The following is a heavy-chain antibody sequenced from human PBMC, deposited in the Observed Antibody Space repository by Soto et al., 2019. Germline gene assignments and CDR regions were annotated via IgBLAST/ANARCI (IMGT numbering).Heavy chain of an antibody. V-gene: IGHV4-30-4*01. Sequence: VQLQGSGPGLLKPSQTLSLTCTVSGASVNTGDYYWSYIRQPPGKGLEWLGYIFYSGDTYYNPSIKSRATTSLTTYRNQISLTLTSAADSDTALYYCVGTGTAYDFWGQGTLVTVSS. J-gene: IGHJ1*01. CDR3: VGTGTAYDF. CDR1: GASVNTGDYY. CDR2: IFYSGDT. D-gene: IGHD1-7*01.